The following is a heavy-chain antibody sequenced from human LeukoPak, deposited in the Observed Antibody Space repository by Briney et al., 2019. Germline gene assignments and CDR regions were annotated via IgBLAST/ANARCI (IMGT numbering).Heavy chain of an antibody. D-gene: IGHD3-10*01. J-gene: IGHJ4*02. CDR3: ASMVRGVSYFDY. V-gene: IGHV4-39*01. CDR1: GGSISSSSYY. CDR2: IYYSGST. Sequence: SETLSLTCTVSGGSISSSSYYWGWIRQPPGKGLEWIGSIYYSGSTYYNPSLKSRVTISVDTSKNQFSLKLSSVTAADTAVYYCASMVRGVSYFDYWGQGTLVTVSS.